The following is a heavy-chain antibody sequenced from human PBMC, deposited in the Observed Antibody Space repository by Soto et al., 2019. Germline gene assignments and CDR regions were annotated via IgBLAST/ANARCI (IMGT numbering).Heavy chain of an antibody. J-gene: IGHJ4*02. CDR2: ISGSGGST. CDR3: AKSGLIRTWLSLYYFDY. CDR1: GFTFSSYA. V-gene: IGHV3-23*01. D-gene: IGHD3-22*01. Sequence: EVQLLESGGGLVQPGGSLRLSCAASGFTFSSYAMSWVRQAPGKGLEWVSAISGSGGSTYYADSVKGRFTISRDNSKNTLYLQMNSLRAEDTAVYYCAKSGLIRTWLSLYYFDYWGQGTLVTVSS.